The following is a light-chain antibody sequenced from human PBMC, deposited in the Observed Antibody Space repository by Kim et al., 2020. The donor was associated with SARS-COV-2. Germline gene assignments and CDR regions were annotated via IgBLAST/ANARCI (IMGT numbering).Light chain of an antibody. V-gene: IGKV3-20*01. Sequence: EVVLTQSPGTLSLSPGERGTLSCRASQSVSSNYLAWYQRKPGLAPRLLIYGASSRATGIPDRFSGSGSGTDFTLTISSLEPEDFAVYYCQQYAGSPWTFGQGTKVDIK. CDR2: GAS. CDR1: QSVSSNY. J-gene: IGKJ1*01. CDR3: QQYAGSPWT.